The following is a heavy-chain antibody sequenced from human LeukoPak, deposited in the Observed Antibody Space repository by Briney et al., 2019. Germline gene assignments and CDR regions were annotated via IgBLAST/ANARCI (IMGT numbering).Heavy chain of an antibody. D-gene: IGHD6-19*01. J-gene: IGHJ4*02. Sequence: PGGSLRLSCAVSGFXFSSYLIHWVRQAPGKGLVWVSRINRDGSSTTYADSVKGRFTISRDNANNTLYLQMNSLRAEDTAVYYCARGPRGWYASDYWGQGTLVTVPS. CDR1: GFXFSSYL. V-gene: IGHV3-74*01. CDR3: ARGPRGWYASDY. CDR2: INRDGSST.